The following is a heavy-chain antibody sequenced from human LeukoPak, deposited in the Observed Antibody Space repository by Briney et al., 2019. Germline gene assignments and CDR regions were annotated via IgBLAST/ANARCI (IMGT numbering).Heavy chain of an antibody. D-gene: IGHD4-11*01. CDR1: GGSINSYY. V-gene: IGHV4-59*01. CDR2: MYYTGTT. Sequence: NPSETLSLTCTVSGGSINSYYWTWLRQPPGKGLEWIGYMYYTGTTTYNPSLKSRVTISADTPKNQFSLKLSSVTAADTAVYYCARSNVPADYDNWSQGTLVTVSS. CDR3: ARSNVPADYDN. J-gene: IGHJ4*02.